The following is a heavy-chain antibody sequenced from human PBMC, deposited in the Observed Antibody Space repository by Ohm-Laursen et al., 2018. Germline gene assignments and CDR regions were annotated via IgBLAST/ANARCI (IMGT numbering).Heavy chain of an antibody. CDR2: ISSSGRTV. Sequence: SLRLSCAATGFTFSIYGIHWIRQAPGKGLEWISYISSSGRTVNHVDSVKGRFTISRDNSKNTLYLQMNSLRADDTAVYYCAKHRSATWVHKRFDYWGQGTPVTVSS. V-gene: IGHV3-48*01. D-gene: IGHD5-12*01. CDR3: AKHRSATWVHKRFDY. J-gene: IGHJ4*02. CDR1: GFTFSIYG.